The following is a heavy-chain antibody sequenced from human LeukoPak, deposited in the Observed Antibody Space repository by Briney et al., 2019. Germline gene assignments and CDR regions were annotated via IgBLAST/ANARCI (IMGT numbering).Heavy chain of an antibody. CDR3: ASTYSGCDFVGDY. D-gene: IGHD5-12*01. CDR2: IYHSGST. V-gene: IGHV4-30-2*01. J-gene: IGHJ4*02. CDR1: GGSISSGGYS. Sequence: PSQTLSLTCAVSGGSISSGGYSWSWIRQPPGKGLEWIGYIYHSGSTYYNPSLKSRVTISVDRSKNQFSLKLSSVTAADTAVYYCASTYSGCDFVGDYWGQGTLVTVSS.